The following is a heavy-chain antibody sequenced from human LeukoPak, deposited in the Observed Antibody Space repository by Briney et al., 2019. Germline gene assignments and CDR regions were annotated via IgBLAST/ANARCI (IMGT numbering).Heavy chain of an antibody. CDR3: ASYYYDILTGSSN. CDR1: GGSISSGDYY. J-gene: IGHJ4*02. V-gene: IGHV4-30-4*01. CDR2: IYYSGST. Sequence: SETLSLTCTVSGGSISSGDYYWSWIRQPPRKGLGWIGYIYYSGSTYYNPSLKSRVTISVDTSKNQFSLKLSSVTAADTAVYYCASYYYDILTGSSNWGQGTRVTVSS. D-gene: IGHD3-9*01.